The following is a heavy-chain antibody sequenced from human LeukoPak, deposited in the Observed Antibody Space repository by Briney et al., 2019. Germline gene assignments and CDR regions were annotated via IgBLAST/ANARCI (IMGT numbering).Heavy chain of an antibody. V-gene: IGHV3-30-3*01. CDR3: AKESIAARLEFDY. Sequence: GGSLRLSCAASGFTFSSYAMHWVRQAPGKGLEWVAVISYDGSNKYYADSVKGRFTISRDNSKNTLYLQMNSLRAEDTAVYYCAKESIAARLEFDYWGQGTLVTVSS. CDR2: ISYDGSNK. CDR1: GFTFSSYA. D-gene: IGHD6-6*01. J-gene: IGHJ4*02.